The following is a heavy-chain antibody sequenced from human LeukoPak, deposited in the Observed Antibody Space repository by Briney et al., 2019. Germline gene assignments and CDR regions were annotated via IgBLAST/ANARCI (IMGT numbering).Heavy chain of an antibody. V-gene: IGHV4-59*08. Sequence: PSETLSLTCTVSGDAIRTSFWSWIRQPPGKGLEWIAYVHYSESANYNPALKSRVTISIDTSKNQFSLRLSSVTAADTAVYFCARASNYFDILYWGQGTLVTVSS. J-gene: IGHJ4*02. CDR2: VHYSESA. CDR3: ARASNYFDILY. CDR1: GDAIRTSF. D-gene: IGHD3-22*01.